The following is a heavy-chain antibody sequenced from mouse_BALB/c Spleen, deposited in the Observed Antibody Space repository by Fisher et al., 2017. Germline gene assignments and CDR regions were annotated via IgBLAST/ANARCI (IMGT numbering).Heavy chain of an antibody. CDR3: ARGKAYYRYDGLLDY. D-gene: IGHD2-14*01. J-gene: IGHJ4*01. Sequence: KFKGKATLTVDKSSSTAYMELLSLTSEDSAVYYCARGKAYYRYDGLLDYWGQGTSVTVSS. V-gene: IGHV1-26*01.